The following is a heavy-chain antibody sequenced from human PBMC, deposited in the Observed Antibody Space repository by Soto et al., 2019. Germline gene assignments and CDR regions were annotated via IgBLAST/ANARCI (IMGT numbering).Heavy chain of an antibody. J-gene: IGHJ4*02. CDR1: GYTFTSYG. CDR3: ARFQRYSYGYDFDY. CDR2: ISAYNGNT. V-gene: IGHV1-18*01. Sequence: ASVKVSCKASGYTFTSYGISWVRRAPGQGLEWVGWISAYNGNTNYAQKLQGRVTMTTDTSTSTAYMELRSLRSDDTAVYYCARFQRYSYGYDFDYWGQGTLVTVSS. D-gene: IGHD5-18*01.